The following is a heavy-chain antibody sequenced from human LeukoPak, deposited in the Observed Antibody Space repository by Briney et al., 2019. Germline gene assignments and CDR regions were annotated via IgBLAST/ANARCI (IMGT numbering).Heavy chain of an antibody. J-gene: IGHJ4*02. Sequence: ASVKVSCKASGYTFTSHYMHWVRQAPGQGLEWMGIINPSGGSTSYAQKFQGRVTMTRDTSTSTVYMELSSLRSEDTAVYYCARGGYYYDSSGYSPADECFDYWGQGTLVTVSS. D-gene: IGHD3-22*01. V-gene: IGHV1-46*01. CDR1: GYTFTSHY. CDR2: INPSGGST. CDR3: ARGGYYYDSSGYSPADECFDY.